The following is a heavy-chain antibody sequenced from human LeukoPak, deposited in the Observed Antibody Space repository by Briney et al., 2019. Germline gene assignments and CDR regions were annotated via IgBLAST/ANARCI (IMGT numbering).Heavy chain of an antibody. Sequence: GGSLRLSCAASGFTFSSYWMSWVRQAPGKGLEWVATIKQDGSEKDFVDSVRGRFTISRDNAKNSLYLQMNSLRAEDTALYYCARVGYYYHYWGQGTLVTVSS. D-gene: IGHD3-22*01. J-gene: IGHJ4*02. V-gene: IGHV3-7*01. CDR1: GFTFSSYW. CDR2: IKQDGSEK. CDR3: ARVGYYYHY.